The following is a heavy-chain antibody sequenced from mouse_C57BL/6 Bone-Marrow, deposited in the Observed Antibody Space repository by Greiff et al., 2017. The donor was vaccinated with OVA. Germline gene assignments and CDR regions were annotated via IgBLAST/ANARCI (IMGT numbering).Heavy chain of an antibody. CDR3: ARSPYGNFPY. CDR1: GYTFTSYW. Sequence: QVQLQQSGAELAKPGASVKLSCKASGYTFTSYWMHWVKQRPGQGLEWIGAIDPSDSYTNYNQKFKGKSTLTVDKSSSTTYMQLSSLTSEDSAVYYCARSPYGNFPYWGQGTTLTVSS. D-gene: IGHD2-1*01. CDR2: IDPSDSYT. V-gene: IGHV1-69*01. J-gene: IGHJ2*01.